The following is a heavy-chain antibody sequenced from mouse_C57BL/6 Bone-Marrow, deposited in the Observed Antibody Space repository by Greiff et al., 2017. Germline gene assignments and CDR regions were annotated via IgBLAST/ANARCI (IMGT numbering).Heavy chain of an antibody. D-gene: IGHD1-1*01. CDR1: GYTFTGYW. CDR3: ARDGSSYDYFDY. J-gene: IGHJ2*01. CDR2: ILPGSGST. V-gene: IGHV1-9*01. Sequence: VQLQQSGAELMKPGASVKLSCKAAGYTFTGYWIEWVKQRPGHGLEWIGEILPGSGSTNYNGKFKGKATFTADTSSNTAYMQLSSLTTEDSAIYYCARDGSSYDYFDYWGQGTTLTVSS.